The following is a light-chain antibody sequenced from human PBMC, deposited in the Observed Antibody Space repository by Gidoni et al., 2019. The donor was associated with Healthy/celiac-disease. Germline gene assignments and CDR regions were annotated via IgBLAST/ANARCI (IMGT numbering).Light chain of an antibody. CDR3: QQSYSTPWT. CDR2: DAS. V-gene: IGKV1-39*01. CDR1: QSISSY. Sequence: IQMPQSPSSLSASVGDRVTITCRASQSISSYLNWYQQKPGKAPKLLIYDASSLQSGVPSRFSGSGSGTDFTLTISRLQPEDFATYYCQQSYSTPWTFGQGTKVEIK. J-gene: IGKJ1*01.